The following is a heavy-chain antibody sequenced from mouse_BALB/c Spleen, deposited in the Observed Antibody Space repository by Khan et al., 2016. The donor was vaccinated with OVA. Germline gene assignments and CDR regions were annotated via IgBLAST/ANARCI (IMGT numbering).Heavy chain of an antibody. V-gene: IGHV6-6*02. J-gene: IGHJ2*01. CDR1: GFTFSNYW. CDR3: WILL. CDR2: IRLKSDDYVT. Sequence: EVKLEESGGGLVQPGGSMKLSCVVSGFTFSNYWMNWVRQSPEKGLEWVADIRLKSDDYVTHYADSAKGRFTIARDESESSVYLQMNNLRAEEAGIYYCWILLWGQGTTLTVSS.